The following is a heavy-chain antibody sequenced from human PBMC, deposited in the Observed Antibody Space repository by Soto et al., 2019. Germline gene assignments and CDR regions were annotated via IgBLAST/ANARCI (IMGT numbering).Heavy chain of an antibody. CDR1: GLTFSSYA. V-gene: IGHV3-23*01. Sequence: GGSLRLSCAASGLTFSSYAMSWVRQAPGKGLEWVSAISGSGGSTYYADSVKGRFTISRDNSKNTLYLQMNSLRAEDTAVYYCVKAPPSVVVVSPAWFAYWGQGTLVT. CDR2: ISGSGGST. CDR3: VKAPPSVVVVSPAWFAY. D-gene: IGHD3-22*01. J-gene: IGHJ4*02.